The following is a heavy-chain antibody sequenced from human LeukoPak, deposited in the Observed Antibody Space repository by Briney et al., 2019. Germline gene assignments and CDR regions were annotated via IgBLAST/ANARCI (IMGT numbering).Heavy chain of an antibody. CDR2: ITSSGSDI. J-gene: IGHJ6*03. Sequence: GGSLRLSFAGSGLTFSSYEMNCVRQAPGRGLEWVSFITSSGSDIYYADSVRGRFATSRDNAKDSLYLQMNSLRVEDTAVYYCVTGNYRSFYYYYMDVWGKGTTVTVSS. V-gene: IGHV3-48*03. CDR1: GLTFSSYE. CDR3: VTGNYRSFYYYYMDV. D-gene: IGHD1-7*01.